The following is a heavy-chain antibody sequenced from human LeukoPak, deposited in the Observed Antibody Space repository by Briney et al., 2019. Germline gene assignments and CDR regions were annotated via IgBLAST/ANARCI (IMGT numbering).Heavy chain of an antibody. V-gene: IGHV4-4*02. CDR1: GGSVSSTNW. D-gene: IGHD6-25*01. J-gene: IGHJ4*02. CDR2: VHLDGRT. CDR3: AREGGFYRPLDY. Sequence: SETLSLTCGVSGGSVSSTNWWTWIRQPPGKGLEWIGEVHLDGRTNFNPSLKSRLTMSVDLSENHVSLKLTSVTAADTAVYYCAREGGFYRPLDYSGQGTLATVSS.